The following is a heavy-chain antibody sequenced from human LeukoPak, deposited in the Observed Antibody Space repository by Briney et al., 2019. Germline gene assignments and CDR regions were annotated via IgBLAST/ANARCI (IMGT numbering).Heavy chain of an antibody. CDR1: GFTFSSYA. CDR3: ARAARATVPPPIQLWLQGDAFDI. CDR2: ISSSSSYI. D-gene: IGHD5-18*01. V-gene: IGHV3-21*01. J-gene: IGHJ3*02. Sequence: GGSLRLSCAASGFTFSSYAMSWVRQAPGKGLEWVSSISSSSSYIYYADSVKGRFTISRDNAKNSLYLQMNSLRAEDTAVYYCARAARATVPPPIQLWLQGDAFDIWGQGTMVTVSS.